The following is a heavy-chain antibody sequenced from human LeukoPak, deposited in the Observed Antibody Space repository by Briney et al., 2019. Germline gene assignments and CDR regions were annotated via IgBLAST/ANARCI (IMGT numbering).Heavy chain of an antibody. CDR1: GFIFTNYF. Sequence: GGSLRLSCAASGFIFTNYFMSWVRQAPGKGLEWVASIKHDGSEKYYVDSVRGRFTISRDNTMNSLYLQMSSLRAEDTAVYYCIVFGDSNHWGQGTLVTVSS. J-gene: IGHJ5*02. V-gene: IGHV3-7*01. CDR3: IVFGDSNH. D-gene: IGHD4-17*01. CDR2: IKHDGSEK.